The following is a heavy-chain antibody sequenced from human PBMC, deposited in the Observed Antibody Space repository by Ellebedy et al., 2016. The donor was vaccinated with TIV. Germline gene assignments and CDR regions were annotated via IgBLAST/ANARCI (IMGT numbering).Heavy chain of an antibody. D-gene: IGHD6-13*01. CDR3: ARLSSWPLGYDFYDY. V-gene: IGHV5-51*01. Sequence: GESLKISCKGSGYIFTSYWIGWVRQMPGKGLEWMGNIYPGDSDTRYSPSFQGQVTMSADKSISTAYLHWSTLRASDTAMYYCARLSSWPLGYDFYDYWGQGTLVTVSS. CDR2: IYPGDSDT. CDR1: GYIFTSYW. J-gene: IGHJ4*02.